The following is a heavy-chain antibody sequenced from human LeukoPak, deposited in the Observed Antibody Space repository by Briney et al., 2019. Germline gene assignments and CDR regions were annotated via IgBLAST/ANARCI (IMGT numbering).Heavy chain of an antibody. D-gene: IGHD2-15*01. Sequence: SETLSLTCTVSGGSISSYYWSWIRRPPGKGLEWIGYIYYSGSTNYNPSLKSRVTISVDTSKNQFSLKLSSVTAADTAVYYCARQADMNAFDYWGQGTLVTVSS. CDR2: IYYSGST. CDR3: ARQADMNAFDY. CDR1: GGSISSYY. V-gene: IGHV4-59*08. J-gene: IGHJ4*02.